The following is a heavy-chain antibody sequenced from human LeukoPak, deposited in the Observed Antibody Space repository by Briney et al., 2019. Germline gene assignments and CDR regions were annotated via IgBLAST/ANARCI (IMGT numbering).Heavy chain of an antibody. D-gene: IGHD6-19*01. CDR2: IIPIFGTA. Sequence: GASVKVSCKTSGGTFSSYAISWVRQAPGQGLEWMGGIIPIFGTANYAQKFQGRVTITTDESTSTAYMELSSLRSEDTAVYYCARRVSGWSYFDYWGQGTLVTVSS. V-gene: IGHV1-69*05. CDR1: GGTFSSYA. CDR3: ARRVSGWSYFDY. J-gene: IGHJ4*02.